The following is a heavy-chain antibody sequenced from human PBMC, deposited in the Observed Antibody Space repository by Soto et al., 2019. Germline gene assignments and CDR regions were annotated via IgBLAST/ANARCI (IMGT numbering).Heavy chain of an antibody. J-gene: IGHJ6*02. V-gene: IGHV1-2*04. D-gene: IGHD3-9*01. CDR1: GYTFTGYY. CDR2: INPNSGGT. CDR3: ARDHYDILTGYSDYYYGMDV. Sequence: QVQLVQSGAEVKKPGASVKVSCKASGYTFTGYYMHWVRQAPGQGLEWMGWINPNSGGTNYAQKFQGSVTMTRDTSISTAYMELSRLRSDDTAVYYCARDHYDILTGYSDYYYGMDVWGQGTTVTVSS.